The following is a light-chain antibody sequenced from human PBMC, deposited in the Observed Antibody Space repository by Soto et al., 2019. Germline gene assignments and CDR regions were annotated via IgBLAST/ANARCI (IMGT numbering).Light chain of an antibody. Sequence: EIVLTQSPATLSLSPGERATLSCRASQSVFSYLAWYQQKPGQAPRLLIYDASNRATGIPARFSGSGSGTDFTLTISSLEPEDFALYYCQQHRNWPLTFGGGTKVEL. J-gene: IGKJ4*01. CDR3: QQHRNWPLT. V-gene: IGKV3-11*01. CDR2: DAS. CDR1: QSVFSY.